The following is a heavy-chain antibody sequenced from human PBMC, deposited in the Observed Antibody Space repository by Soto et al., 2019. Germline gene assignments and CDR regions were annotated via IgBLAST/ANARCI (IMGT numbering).Heavy chain of an antibody. V-gene: IGHV3-30*18. Sequence: PGGSLRLSCAASGFSFSNYGMHWVRQAPGKGLEWVAVISYDGSSKYHADPVKGRFTISRDNSKSTLHLQMNSLRAEDTAVYYCSKDRRGGRAVLDSWGQGTPVTVSS. CDR2: ISYDGSSK. CDR3: SKDRRGGRAVLDS. J-gene: IGHJ4*02. CDR1: GFSFSNYG. D-gene: IGHD2-8*01.